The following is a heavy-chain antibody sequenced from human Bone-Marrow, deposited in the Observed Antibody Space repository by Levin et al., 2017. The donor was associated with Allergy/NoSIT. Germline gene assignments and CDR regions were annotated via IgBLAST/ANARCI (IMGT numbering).Heavy chain of an antibody. CDR1: GGSVSSGSYY. CDR3: ASVGIFGVVFDY. CDR2: IYYSGST. V-gene: IGHV4-61*01. D-gene: IGHD3-3*01. Sequence: SETLSLTCTVSGGSVSSGSYYWSWIRQPPGTGLEWIGYIYYSGSTNYNPSLKSRVTISVDTSKNQFSLKLSTVAAADAAVYYCASVGIFGVVFDYWGQGTLVTVSS. J-gene: IGHJ4*02.